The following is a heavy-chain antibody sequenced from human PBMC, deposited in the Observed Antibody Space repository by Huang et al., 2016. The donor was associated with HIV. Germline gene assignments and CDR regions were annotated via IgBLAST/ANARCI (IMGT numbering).Heavy chain of an antibody. CDR1: GYTFTDSN. J-gene: IGHJ4*02. Sequence: QVQLVQSGAEVKNPGASVRVSCKASGYTFTDSNIHWVRQAPGHGLERRGWINPQRGGTSYAQRCQGRITMNRDTTISTVQMELRRIQSDDTAVYFCARDWSFGSATSPADWGQGTLVTVSS. CDR3: ARDWSFGSATSPAD. D-gene: IGHD3-10*01. CDR2: INPQRGGT. V-gene: IGHV1-2*02.